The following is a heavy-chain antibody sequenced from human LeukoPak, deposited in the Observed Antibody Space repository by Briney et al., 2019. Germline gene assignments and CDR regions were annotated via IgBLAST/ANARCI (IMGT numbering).Heavy chain of an antibody. D-gene: IGHD3-10*01. CDR3: ARDRQYGSGGGDY. CDR2: ISGSGGST. V-gene: IGHV3-23*01. Sequence: GGSLRLSCAASGFTFSSYAMSWVRQAPGKGLEWVSAISGSGGSTYYADSVKGRFTISRDNSKNTLYLQMNSLRAEDTAVYYCARDRQYGSGGGDYWGQGTLVTVSS. CDR1: GFTFSSYA. J-gene: IGHJ4*02.